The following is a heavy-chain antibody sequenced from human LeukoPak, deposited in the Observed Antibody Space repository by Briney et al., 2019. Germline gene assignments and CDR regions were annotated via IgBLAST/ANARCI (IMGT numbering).Heavy chain of an antibody. D-gene: IGHD6-19*01. CDR3: ARGLPRGSGWSHYYGLDV. CDR1: GFTFSNYG. J-gene: IGHJ6*02. CDR2: ISYDGSNK. Sequence: GGSLRLSCAVSGFTFSNYGMHWVRQAPGKGLEWVAVISYDGSNKYYADSVKGRFTISRDNSKNTLYLQMYSLRAEDTAFYYCARGLPRGSGWSHYYGLDVWGQGTTVTVSS. V-gene: IGHV3-30*03.